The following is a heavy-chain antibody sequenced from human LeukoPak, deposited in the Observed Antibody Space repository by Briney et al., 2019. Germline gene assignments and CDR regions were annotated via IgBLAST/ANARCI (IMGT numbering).Heavy chain of an antibody. V-gene: IGHV5-51*01. Sequence: GESLKISCKGPGYSFTSYWIGWVRKMPGKGLDWSGIIYPGDFDTRYSPSSQGQDTISADKSLSTAYPQWSSLKASDTAMYYCAGGSGSYYGWFDYWGQGTLVTVSS. CDR1: GYSFTSYW. CDR2: IYPGDFDT. D-gene: IGHD1-26*01. CDR3: AGGSGSYYGWFDY. J-gene: IGHJ4*02.